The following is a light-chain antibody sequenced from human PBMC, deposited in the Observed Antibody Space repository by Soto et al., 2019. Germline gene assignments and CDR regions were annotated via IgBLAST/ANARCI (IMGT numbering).Light chain of an antibody. CDR2: KAS. Sequence: DIQMTQSPSTLSASVGDRVTITCRASQSISSWLAWYQQKPGKAPKLLIYKASNLESGVPSRFSGSGSGKEFTLTISSLQPDDFETYYCQQYNSYSTFGQGTKVEIK. V-gene: IGKV1-5*03. J-gene: IGKJ1*01. CDR3: QQYNSYST. CDR1: QSISSW.